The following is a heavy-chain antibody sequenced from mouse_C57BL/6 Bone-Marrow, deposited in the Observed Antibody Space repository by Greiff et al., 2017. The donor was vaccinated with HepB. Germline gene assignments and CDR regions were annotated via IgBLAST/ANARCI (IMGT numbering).Heavy chain of an antibody. J-gene: IGHJ4*01. V-gene: IGHV1-53*01. CDR2: INPSNGGT. CDR3: ARSGRLLQEIYAMDY. CDR1: GYTFTSYW. Sequence: QVQLQQPGTELVKPGASVKLSCKASGYTFTSYWMHWVKQRPGQGLEWIGNINPSNGGTNYNEKFKSKATMTVDKSSSTAYMQLSSLTSEDSAVYYCARSGRLLQEIYAMDYWGQGTSVTVSS. D-gene: IGHD2-3*01.